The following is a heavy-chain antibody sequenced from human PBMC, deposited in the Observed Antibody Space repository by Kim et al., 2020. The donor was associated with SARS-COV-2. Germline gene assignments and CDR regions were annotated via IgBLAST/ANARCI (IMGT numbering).Heavy chain of an antibody. CDR3: ARAHSSSWYAAY. D-gene: IGHD6-13*01. J-gene: IGHJ4*02. CDR1: GFTFSAFT. CDR2: ISDDSSHH. Sequence: GGSLRLSCAASGFTFSAFTMHWVRQAPGKGLEWVALISDDSSHHYHADSVKGRFTISRDNAKNTVYLQMDSLRPEDTAIYYCARAHSSSWYAAYWGQGT. V-gene: IGHV3-30*04.